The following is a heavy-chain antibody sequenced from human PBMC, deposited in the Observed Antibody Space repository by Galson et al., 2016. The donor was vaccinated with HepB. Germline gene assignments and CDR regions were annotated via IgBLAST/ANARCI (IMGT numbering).Heavy chain of an antibody. CDR3: ARQYRGGPSDY. Sequence: SVKVSCKASGYTFTSYGIGWVRQAPGQGLEWMGWISTYSGNTNYGKRLQGRVTMTTDGSNSYFSLRLTSVTAADTALYYCARQYRGGPSDYWGQGTLVIVSS. CDR1: GYTFTSYG. D-gene: IGHD6-25*01. V-gene: IGHV1-18*01. J-gene: IGHJ4*02. CDR2: ISTYSGNT.